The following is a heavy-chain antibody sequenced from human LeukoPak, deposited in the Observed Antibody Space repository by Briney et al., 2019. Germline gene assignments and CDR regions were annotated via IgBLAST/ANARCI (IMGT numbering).Heavy chain of an antibody. Sequence: GGSLRLSCAAFGFTFSRYAMHWVRQAPEKGLEWVSYISTGGDNTFYADSLKGRFTVSRDNAKNSLFLQMDSLRAEDTAVYYCARSFCTSVSCPNGHYYYVIDVWGQGTTVTVSS. CDR1: GFTFSRYA. CDR2: ISTGGDNT. CDR3: ARSFCTSVSCPNGHYYYVIDV. D-gene: IGHD2-8*02. V-gene: IGHV3-21*01. J-gene: IGHJ6*02.